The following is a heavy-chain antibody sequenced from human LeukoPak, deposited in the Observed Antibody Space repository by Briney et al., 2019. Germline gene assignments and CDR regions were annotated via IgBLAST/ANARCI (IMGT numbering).Heavy chain of an antibody. V-gene: IGHV1-69*05. CDR3: ARGPYSSGGRDAFDI. D-gene: IGHD6-19*01. Sequence: SVKVSCKASGGTFSSYAISWVRQAPGQGLEWMGGIIPIFGTANYAQKFQGRVTITTDESTSTAYMELSSLRSEDTAVYYCARGPYSSGGRDAFDIWGQGTMVTVSS. CDR2: IIPIFGTA. CDR1: GGTFSSYA. J-gene: IGHJ3*02.